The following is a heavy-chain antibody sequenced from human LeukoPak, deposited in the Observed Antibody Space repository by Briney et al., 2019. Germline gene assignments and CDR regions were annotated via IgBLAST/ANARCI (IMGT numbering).Heavy chain of an antibody. J-gene: IGHJ3*02. V-gene: IGHV4-59*01. CDR2: IHYSGST. CDR1: GGSISSYY. Sequence: SETLSLTCIVSGGSISSYYWSWIRQPPGKGLEWIGYIHYSGSTNYNPSLKSRVTISVDTSKNQFSLKLSSVTAADTAVYYCARDQTSKGDAFDIWGQGTMVTVS. CDR3: ARDQTSKGDAFDI.